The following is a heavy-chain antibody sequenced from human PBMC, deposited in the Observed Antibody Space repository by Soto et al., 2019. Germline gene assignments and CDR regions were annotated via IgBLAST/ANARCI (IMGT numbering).Heavy chain of an antibody. CDR2: INSDGSST. CDR1: GFTFSSYW. CDR3: ARDSTEFLEWFPRYGMDV. J-gene: IGHJ6*02. Sequence: GESLKISCAASGFTFSSYWMHWVRQAPGKGLVWVSRINSDGSSTSYADSVKGRFTISRDNAKNTLYLQMNSLRAEDTAVYYCARDSTEFLEWFPRYGMDVWGQGTTVTVSS. D-gene: IGHD3-3*01. V-gene: IGHV3-74*01.